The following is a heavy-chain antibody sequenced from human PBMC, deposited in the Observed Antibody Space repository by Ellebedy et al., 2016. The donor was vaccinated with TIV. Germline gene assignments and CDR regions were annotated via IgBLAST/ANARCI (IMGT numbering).Heavy chain of an antibody. D-gene: IGHD6-19*01. Sequence: AASVKVSCKASGYTFTSYYMHWVRQAPGQGLEWMGIINPTAGSTSSAQKFQGRVTMTSDTSTRTVYTELSSLRSEDTAVYYSARAPSVDPHMDVWGQGTTVTVSS. J-gene: IGHJ6*02. CDR3: ARAPSVDPHMDV. CDR1: GYTFTSYY. V-gene: IGHV1-46*01. CDR2: INPTAGST.